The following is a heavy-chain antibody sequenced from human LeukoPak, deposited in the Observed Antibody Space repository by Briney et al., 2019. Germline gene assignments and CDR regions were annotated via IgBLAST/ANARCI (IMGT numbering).Heavy chain of an antibody. Sequence: SETLSLTCTVSGDSIRGYYWNWIRQSAGKGLEWIGRIFPGGTTPYNPSLKSRVTMSVDTSNNRFSLNLISVTAADTAVYFCARDNPSGWRFDFWGQGALVTV. D-gene: IGHD6-19*01. CDR2: IFPGGTT. CDR1: GDSIRGYY. J-gene: IGHJ4*02. CDR3: ARDNPSGWRFDF. V-gene: IGHV4-4*07.